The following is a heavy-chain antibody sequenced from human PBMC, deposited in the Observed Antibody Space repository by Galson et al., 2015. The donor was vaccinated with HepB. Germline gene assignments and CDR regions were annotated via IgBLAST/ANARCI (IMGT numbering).Heavy chain of an antibody. J-gene: IGHJ4*02. Sequence: SLRLSCAASGFTFSSYAMHWVRQAPGKGLEWVAVISYDGSNKYYADSVKGRFTISRDNSKNTLYLQMNSLRAEDTALYYCARDGFAPSPYGDSSFYFDYWGQGTLVTVSS. CDR1: GFTFSSYA. CDR3: ARDGFAPSPYGDSSFYFDY. CDR2: ISYDGSNK. D-gene: IGHD4-17*01. V-gene: IGHV3-30-3*01.